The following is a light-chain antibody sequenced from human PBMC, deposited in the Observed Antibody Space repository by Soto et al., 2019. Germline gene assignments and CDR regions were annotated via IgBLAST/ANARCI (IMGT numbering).Light chain of an antibody. J-gene: IGLJ2*01. CDR1: SSDIGDYNF. CDR2: DVT. V-gene: IGLV2-11*01. CDR3: CSYAGSYTLV. Sequence: QSVLTQPRSVSGSPGQSVTISCTGTSSDIGDYNFVSWYQQHPGKAPKLIIYDVTKRPSGVPDRFSGSKSGSTASLTISGLQAEDEADYYCCSYAGSYTLVFGGGTKVTVL.